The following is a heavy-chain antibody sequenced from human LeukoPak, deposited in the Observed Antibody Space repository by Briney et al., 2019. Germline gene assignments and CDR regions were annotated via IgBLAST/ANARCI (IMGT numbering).Heavy chain of an antibody. Sequence: PSETLSLTCAVYGGSFSGYYWSWIRQPPGKGLEWTGEINHSGSTNYNPSLKSRVTISVDTSKNQFSLKLSSVAAADTAVYYCARGGIAGHWYFDLWGRGTLVTVSS. CDR3: ARGGIAGHWYFDL. CDR1: GGSFSGYY. J-gene: IGHJ2*01. V-gene: IGHV4-34*01. D-gene: IGHD6-13*01. CDR2: INHSGST.